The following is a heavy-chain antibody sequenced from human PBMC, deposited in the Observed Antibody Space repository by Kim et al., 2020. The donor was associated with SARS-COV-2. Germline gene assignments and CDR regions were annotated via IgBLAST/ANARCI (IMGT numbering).Heavy chain of an antibody. Sequence: SETLSLTCNVSGASISDSSYFWGWIRQPPGKGLEWIGNIYYRGTTNYNPSLESRVSISVDTSKNQFSLKLNSVTAADTAVYYCARLPGSHRYYYDSNGRPWGQGAPVTVSS. J-gene: IGHJ4*02. D-gene: IGHD3-9*01. CDR1: GASISDSSYF. CDR2: IYYRGTT. V-gene: IGHV4-39*01. CDR3: ARLPGSHRYYYDSNGRP.